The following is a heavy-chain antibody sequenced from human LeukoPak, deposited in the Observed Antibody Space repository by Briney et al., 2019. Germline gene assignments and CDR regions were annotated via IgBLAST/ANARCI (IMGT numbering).Heavy chain of an antibody. D-gene: IGHD3-22*01. CDR1: GGTFSSYA. Sequence: SVKVSCKASGGTFSSYAISWVRQAPGQGLEWMGRIIPILGIANYAQKFQGRVTITADKSTSTAYMELSSLRSEDTAVYYCARGGDSAGYYYPMFHYWGQGTLVTVSS. V-gene: IGHV1-69*04. CDR2: IIPILGIA. J-gene: IGHJ4*02. CDR3: ARGGDSAGYYYPMFHY.